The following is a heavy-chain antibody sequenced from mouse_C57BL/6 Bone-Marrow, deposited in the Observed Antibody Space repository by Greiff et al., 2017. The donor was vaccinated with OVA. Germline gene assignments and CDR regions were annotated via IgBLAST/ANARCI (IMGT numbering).Heavy chain of an antibody. J-gene: IGHJ4*01. CDR1: GYTFTSYG. D-gene: IGHD2-1*01. V-gene: IGHV1-81*01. CDR2: IYPRSGNT. Sequence: VKLMESGAELARPGASVKLSCKASGYTFTSYGISWVKQRTGQGLEWIGEIYPRSGNTYYNEKFKGKATLTADKSSSTAYMELRSLTSEDSAVYFCARRRYYGNYDAMDYWGQGTSVTVSS. CDR3: ARRRYYGNYDAMDY.